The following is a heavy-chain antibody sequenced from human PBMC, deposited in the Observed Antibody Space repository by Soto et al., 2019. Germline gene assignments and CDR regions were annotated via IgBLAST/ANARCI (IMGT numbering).Heavy chain of an antibody. D-gene: IGHD2-15*01. CDR1: GGSISSGRYY. Sequence: QVQLQESGPGLVKPSQTLSLTCTVSGGSISSGRYYWSWIRQHPGKGLEWIGYIYYSGSTYYNPSLKSRFTKSVDTSKNQFSLKLRSVTAADTAIYYCARAEYCSGGSCYWAVDYWGQGTLVTVSS. CDR2: IYYSGST. J-gene: IGHJ4*02. CDR3: ARAEYCSGGSCYWAVDY. V-gene: IGHV4-31*03.